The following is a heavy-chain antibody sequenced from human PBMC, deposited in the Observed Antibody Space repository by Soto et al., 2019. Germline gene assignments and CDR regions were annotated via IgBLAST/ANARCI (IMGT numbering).Heavy chain of an antibody. Sequence: PSQTLSLTCAISGDSVSSNTASWNWIRQSPSRGLEWLGRTYFRSKWYNDYAVSVKSLIIINPDTSNNQFSLQLNSVTPEDTAVYFCAKGDNLGPKTGYAFDPWGQGIMVTVSS. J-gene: IGHJ5*02. D-gene: IGHD5-12*01. V-gene: IGHV6-1*01. CDR1: GDSVSSNTAS. CDR3: AKGDNLGPKTGYAFDP. CDR2: TYFRSKWYN.